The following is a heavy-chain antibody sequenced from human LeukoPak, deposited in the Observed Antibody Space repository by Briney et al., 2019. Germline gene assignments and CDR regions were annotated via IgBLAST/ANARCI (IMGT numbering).Heavy chain of an antibody. CDR2: ISAYNGHT. CDR1: GYTFTNYG. J-gene: IGHJ3*02. CDR3: ARDGHRRYHYDSSGREDAFDI. V-gene: IGHV1-18*01. Sequence: ASVKVSCKASGYTFTNYGISWVRQAPGQGLEWMGWISAYNGHTKYAQKVQGRVTMTRDTSTSTAYMELRSLRSDDTAVYYCARDGHRRYHYDSSGREDAFDIWGQGTMVTVSS. D-gene: IGHD3-22*01.